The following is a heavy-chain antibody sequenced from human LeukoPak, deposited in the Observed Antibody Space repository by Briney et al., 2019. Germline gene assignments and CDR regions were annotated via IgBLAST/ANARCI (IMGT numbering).Heavy chain of an antibody. V-gene: IGHV1-46*01. D-gene: IGHD1-7*01. CDR3: ARDRFPGTSIVDAFDI. CDR2: INPSGGST. CDR1: GYTFTSYY. Sequence: GASVKVSCKASGYTFTSYYMHWVRQAPGQGLEWMGIINPSGGSTSYAQKFQGRVTMTRDTSTSTVYMALSSLRSEDTAVYYCARDRFPGTSIVDAFDIWGQGTMVTVSS. J-gene: IGHJ3*02.